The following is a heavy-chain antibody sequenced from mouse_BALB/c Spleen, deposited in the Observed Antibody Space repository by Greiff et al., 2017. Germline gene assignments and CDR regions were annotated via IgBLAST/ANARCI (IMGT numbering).Heavy chain of an antibody. V-gene: IGHV5-12-2*01. J-gene: IGHJ4*01. CDR3: ARHGELRAMDY. CDR2: ISNGGGST. Sequence: DVKLVESGGGLVQPGGSLKLSCAASGFTFSSYTMSWVRQTPEKRLEWVAYISNGGGSTYYPDTVKGRFTISRDNAKNTLYLQMSSLKSEDTAMYYCARHGELRAMDYWGQGTSVTVSS. D-gene: IGHD1-1*01. CDR1: GFTFSSYT.